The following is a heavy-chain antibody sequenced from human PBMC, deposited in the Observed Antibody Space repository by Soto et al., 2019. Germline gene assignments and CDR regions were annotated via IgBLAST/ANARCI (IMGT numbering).Heavy chain of an antibody. CDR2: ISGSGGST. D-gene: IGHD3-9*01. J-gene: IGHJ6*02. CDR3: AKDTAYYDILTGFYYYGMDV. Sequence: PGGSLRLSCAASGFTFSSYAMSWVRQAPGKGLEWVSAISGSGGSTYYADSVKGRFTISRDNSKNTLYLQMNSLRAEDTAVYYCAKDTAYYDILTGFYYYGMDVWGQGTTVTAP. V-gene: IGHV3-23*01. CDR1: GFTFSSYA.